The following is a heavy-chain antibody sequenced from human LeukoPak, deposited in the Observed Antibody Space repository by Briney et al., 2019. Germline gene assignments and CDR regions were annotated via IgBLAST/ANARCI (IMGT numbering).Heavy chain of an antibody. CDR3: ARGGYSSSSGPSDY. D-gene: IGHD6-6*01. CDR2: ISYDGSNK. J-gene: IGHJ4*02. CDR1: GFTFSSYA. Sequence: GGSLRLSCAASGFTFSSYAMHWVRQAPGKGLEWVAVISYDGSNKYYADSVKGRFTISRDNPKNTLYLQMNSLRAEDTAVYYCARGGYSSSSGPSDYWGQGTLVTVSS. V-gene: IGHV3-30*04.